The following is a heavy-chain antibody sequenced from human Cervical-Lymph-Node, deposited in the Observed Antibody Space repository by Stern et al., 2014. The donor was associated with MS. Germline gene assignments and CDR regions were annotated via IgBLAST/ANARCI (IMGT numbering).Heavy chain of an antibody. V-gene: IGHV3-15*01. CDR3: TTLGIVHDS. D-gene: IGHD2-15*01. J-gene: IGHJ4*02. CDR1: GFTFINAW. CDR2: IRSETNGGTA. Sequence: EVQLVESGGDLVKPGGSLRLSCAASGFTFINAWMSWVRQAPGKGLEWVGHIRSETNGGTADYAAPIKGRFTISRDDSKNTLYLQMNSLKTEDTALYYCTTLGIVHDSWGQGTLVTVSS.